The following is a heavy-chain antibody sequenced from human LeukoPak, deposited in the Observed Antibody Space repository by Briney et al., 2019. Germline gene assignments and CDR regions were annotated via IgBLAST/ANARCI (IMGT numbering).Heavy chain of an antibody. Sequence: ASVKVSCKASGYTFTSYYMHWVRQAPGQGLEWMGIINPSGGSTSYAQKFQGRVTMTRDMSTSTVYMELSSLRSEDTAVYYCARVPTAAGTSKGTYYYYYMDVWGKGTTVTVSS. J-gene: IGHJ6*03. CDR3: ARVPTAAGTSKGTYYYYYMDV. D-gene: IGHD6-13*01. CDR1: GYTFTSYY. CDR2: INPSGGST. V-gene: IGHV1-46*01.